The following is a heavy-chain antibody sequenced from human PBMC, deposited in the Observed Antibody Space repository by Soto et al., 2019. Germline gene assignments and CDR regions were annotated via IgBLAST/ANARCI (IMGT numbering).Heavy chain of an antibody. CDR1: GGSVSSRGFY. CDR2: MAFDGRT. Sequence: PSATLSLTCSVSGGSVSSRGFYWTWIRQPPGKGLEWIGYMAFDGRTNYNPSLNSRVTISQDTSKNQFSLKLGSVTAADTAIYYCARLPDISGWPFDFWGQGILVTVSS. J-gene: IGHJ4*02. CDR3: ARLPDISGWPFDF. V-gene: IGHV4-61*08. D-gene: IGHD6-19*01.